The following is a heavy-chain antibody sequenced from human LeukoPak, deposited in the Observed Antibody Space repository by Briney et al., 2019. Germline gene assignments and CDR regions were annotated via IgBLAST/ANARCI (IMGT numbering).Heavy chain of an antibody. CDR2: INPSGGST. J-gene: IGHJ4*02. CDR1: GYTFTSYY. V-gene: IGHV1-46*01. Sequence: ASVKVPCKASGYTFTSYYMHWVRQAPGQGLEWMGIINPSGGSTSYAQKFQGRVTMTRDTSTSTVYMELSSLRSEDTAVYYCASNCGGDCYSWTFDYWGQGTLVTVSS. CDR3: ASNCGGDCYSWTFDY. D-gene: IGHD2-21*02.